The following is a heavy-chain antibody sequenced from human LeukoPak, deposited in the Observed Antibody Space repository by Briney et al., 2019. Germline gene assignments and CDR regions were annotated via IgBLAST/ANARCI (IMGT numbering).Heavy chain of an antibody. CDR2: ISYDGSNK. D-gene: IGHD5-18*01. CDR3: AKDSLNSYGFVDHFDY. CDR1: GFTFSSYS. J-gene: IGHJ4*02. Sequence: AGGSLRLSCAASGFTFSSYSMNWVRQAPGKGLEWVAVISYDGSNKYYADSVKGRFTISRDNSKNTLYLQMNNLRAEDTAVYYCAKDSLNSYGFVDHFDYWGQGTLVTVSS. V-gene: IGHV3-30*18.